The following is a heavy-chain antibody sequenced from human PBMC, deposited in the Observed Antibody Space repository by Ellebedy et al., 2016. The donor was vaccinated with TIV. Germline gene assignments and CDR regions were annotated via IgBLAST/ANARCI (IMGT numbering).Heavy chain of an antibody. CDR2: IKSKTDGGTT. CDR3: TTDRSNYYGSGPRGYYFDY. Sequence: GESLKISCAASGFTFSNAWMNWVRQAPGKGLEWVGRIKSKTDGGTTDYAAPVKGRFTISRDDSKNTLYLQRNSLKTEDTAVYYCTTDRSNYYGSGPRGYYFDYWGQGTLVTVSS. CDR1: GFTFSNAW. V-gene: IGHV3-15*07. J-gene: IGHJ4*02. D-gene: IGHD3-10*01.